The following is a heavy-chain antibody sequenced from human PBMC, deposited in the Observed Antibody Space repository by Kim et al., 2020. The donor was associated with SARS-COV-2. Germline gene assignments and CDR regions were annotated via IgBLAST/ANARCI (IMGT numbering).Heavy chain of an antibody. J-gene: IGHJ4*02. Sequence: SETLSLTCTVSGGSISSSSYYWGWIRQPPGKGLEWIGSIYYSGSTYYNPSLKSRVTISVDTSKNQFSLKLSSVTAADTAVYYCARVAKQWLVRGDFDYWGQGTLVTVSS. V-gene: IGHV4-39*01. CDR3: ARVAKQWLVRGDFDY. CDR1: GGSISSSSYY. CDR2: IYYSGST. D-gene: IGHD6-19*01.